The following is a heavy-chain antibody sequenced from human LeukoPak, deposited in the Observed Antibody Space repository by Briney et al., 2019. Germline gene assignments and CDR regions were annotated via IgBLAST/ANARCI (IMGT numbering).Heavy chain of an antibody. D-gene: IGHD2-21*01. CDR3: ARAPRVALATPFDY. CDR1: GGSFSGYY. V-gene: IGHV4-34*01. J-gene: IGHJ4*02. Sequence: NPSETLSLTCAVYGGSFSGYYWSWIRQPPGKGLEWIGEINHSGSTNYNPSLKSRVTISVDTSKNQFSLKLSSVTAADTAVYYCARAPRVALATPFDYWGQGTLVTVSS. CDR2: INHSGST.